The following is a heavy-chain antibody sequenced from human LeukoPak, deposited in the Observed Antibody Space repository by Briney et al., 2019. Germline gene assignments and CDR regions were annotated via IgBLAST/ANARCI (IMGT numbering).Heavy chain of an antibody. CDR1: GFTFSSYA. CDR3: ARFPCSGGSCHGEGFDY. Sequence: GRSLRLSCAASGFTFSSYAMHWVRQAPGKGLEWVAFISYDGSNKYYADSVKGRFTISRDNSKNTLYLQMNSLRAEDTAVYYCARFPCSGGSCHGEGFDYWGQGTLVTVSS. D-gene: IGHD2-15*01. CDR2: ISYDGSNK. V-gene: IGHV3-30-3*01. J-gene: IGHJ4*02.